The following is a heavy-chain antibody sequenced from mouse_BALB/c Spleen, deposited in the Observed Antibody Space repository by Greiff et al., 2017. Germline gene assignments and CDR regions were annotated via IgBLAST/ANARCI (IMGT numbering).Heavy chain of an antibody. V-gene: IGHV5-6-5*01. D-gene: IGHD2-4*01. CDR3: ARGRGDYDVWFVY. J-gene: IGHJ3*01. Sequence: DVMLVESGGGLVKPGGSLKLSCAASGFTFSSYAMSWVRQTPEKRLEWVASISSGGSTYYPDSVKGRFTISRDNARNILYLQMSSLRSEDTAMYYCARGRGDYDVWFVYWGQGTLGTVSA. CDR1: GFTFSSYA. CDR2: ISSGGST.